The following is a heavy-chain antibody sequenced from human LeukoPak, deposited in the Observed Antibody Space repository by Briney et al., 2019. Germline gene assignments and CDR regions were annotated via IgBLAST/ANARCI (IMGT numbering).Heavy chain of an antibody. CDR3: ARYRGGGCFDP. CDR1: GFTFNNYW. D-gene: IGHD2-21*01. J-gene: IGHJ5*02. V-gene: IGHV3-7*04. CDR2: IKQDGSDK. Sequence: PGGSLRLSCAASGFTFNNYWMTWVRQAPGKGLEWVANIKQDGSDKYYGDSVKGRFTISRDNAKNSLYLQMNSLRAEDTAVYFCARYRGGGCFDPWGQGTLVTVSS.